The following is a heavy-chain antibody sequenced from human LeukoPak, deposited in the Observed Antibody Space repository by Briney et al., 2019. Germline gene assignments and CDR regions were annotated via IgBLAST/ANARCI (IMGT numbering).Heavy chain of an antibody. Sequence: SETLSLTCTVSGGSISSNIYSWGWIRQPPGKGLEWIGSVYYRGSIYYKPSLKSRVTISVDTSKSQFSLKLSSVTAADTAVYYCARGPRQLDYWGQGTLVTVSS. CDR1: GGSISSNIYS. CDR2: VYYRGSI. CDR3: ARGPRQLDY. D-gene: IGHD6-13*01. J-gene: IGHJ4*02. V-gene: IGHV4-39*01.